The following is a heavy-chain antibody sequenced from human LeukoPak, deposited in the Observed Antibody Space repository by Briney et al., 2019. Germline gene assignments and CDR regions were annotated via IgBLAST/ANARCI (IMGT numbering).Heavy chain of an antibody. CDR3: AKRRIGAVAGDNWFGP. CDR1: DDSISDYY. V-gene: IGHV4-59*01. CDR2: FHNSGTS. Sequence: SETLSLTCTVSDDSISDYYRGWIRQPPGKGLEWIGYFHNSGTSTYNPSLKSRVTISADTSKNQFSLKLNSLTTADTAVYYCAKRRIGAVAGDNWFGPWGLGTLVTVSS. D-gene: IGHD6-19*01. J-gene: IGHJ5*02.